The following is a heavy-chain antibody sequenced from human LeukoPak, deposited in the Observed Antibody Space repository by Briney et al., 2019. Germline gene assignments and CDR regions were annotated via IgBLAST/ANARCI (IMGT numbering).Heavy chain of an antibody. V-gene: IGHV3-30*03. Sequence: PGGSLRLSCAASGFTFSSYGMHWVRQAPGKGLEWVAVISYDGSNKYYADSVKGRFTIPRDNSKNTLYLRMNSLRAEDTAVYYCADALNYYDSSGYLPGENYWGQGTLVTVSS. CDR1: GFTFSSYG. CDR2: ISYDGSNK. D-gene: IGHD3-22*01. CDR3: ADALNYYDSSGYLPGENY. J-gene: IGHJ4*02.